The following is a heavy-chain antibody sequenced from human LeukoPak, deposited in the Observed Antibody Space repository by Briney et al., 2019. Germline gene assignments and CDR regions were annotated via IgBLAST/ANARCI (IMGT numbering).Heavy chain of an antibody. CDR2: IWYDGSNK. CDR1: GFTFSSYG. V-gene: IGHV3-33*01. Sequence: GGSLRLSCAASGFTFSSYGMHWVRQAPGKGLEWVAVIWYDGSNKYYADSVKGRSTISRDNSKNTLYLQMNSLRAEDTAVYYCARDLRYSSGWYRGDFFDYWGQGTLVTVSS. D-gene: IGHD6-19*01. CDR3: ARDLRYSSGWYRGDFFDY. J-gene: IGHJ4*02.